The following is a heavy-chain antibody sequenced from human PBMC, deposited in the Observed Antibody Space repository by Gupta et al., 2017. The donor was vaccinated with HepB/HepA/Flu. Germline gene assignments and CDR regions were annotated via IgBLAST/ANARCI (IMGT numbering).Heavy chain of an antibody. CDR1: GFTFSRYG. V-gene: IGHV3-30*18. J-gene: IGHJ5*02. CDR2: ISYDGSNK. Sequence: VQLVESGGGVVQPGRSLRPSCAASGFTFSRYGMHWVRQAPGKGLEWVAVISYDGSNKYYADSGKGRFTISRDNSKNTLYLQMNSLRAEDTAVYYCAKDPAYYLAYCGGDCPWRFDPWGQGTLVTVSS. CDR3: AKDPAYYLAYCGGDCPWRFDP. D-gene: IGHD2-21*02.